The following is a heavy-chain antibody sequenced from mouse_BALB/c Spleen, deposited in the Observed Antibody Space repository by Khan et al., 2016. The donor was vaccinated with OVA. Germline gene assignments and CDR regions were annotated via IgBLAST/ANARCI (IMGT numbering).Heavy chain of an antibody. V-gene: IGHV1S136*01. Sequence: EVELVESGPELGKPGASVKMSCKPSGYIFTNYVLHWVKQKPGQGLKWIGYINPYNGGTKYNEKFKGKATLASDKSSITAYLELSSLTSEDSAVYYCARGNWQSYYFDYWGQGTTLTLSS. CDR2: INPYNGGT. D-gene: IGHD4-1*01. CDR3: ARGNWQSYYFDY. CDR1: GYIFTNYV. J-gene: IGHJ2*01.